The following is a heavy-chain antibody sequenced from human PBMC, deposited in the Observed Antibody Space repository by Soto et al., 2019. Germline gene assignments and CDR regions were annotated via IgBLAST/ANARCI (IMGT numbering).Heavy chain of an antibody. D-gene: IGHD3-22*01. CDR1: GFSLSNARMG. CDR3: ARILRGVTMIVVEGAVDS. V-gene: IGHV2-26*01. Sequence: QVTLKESGPVLVKPTETLTLTCTVSGFSLSNARMGVSWIRQPPGKALEWLAHIFSNDEKSYSTSLKSRLTISKDTSKSQVVLTMPNMDPVDTATDYCARILRGVTMIVVEGAVDSWGQGTMVTVAS. CDR2: IFSNDEK. J-gene: IGHJ3*02.